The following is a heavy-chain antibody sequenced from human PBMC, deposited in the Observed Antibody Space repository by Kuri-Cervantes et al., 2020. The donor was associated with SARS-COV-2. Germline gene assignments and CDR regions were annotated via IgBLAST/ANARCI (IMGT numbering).Heavy chain of an antibody. CDR1: GFTFSSYS. CDR3: ARGGYCSGGSCHSVYYYYGMDV. J-gene: IGHJ6*02. D-gene: IGHD2-15*01. V-gene: IGHV3-48*01. CDR2: ISSSSSTI. Sequence: GESLKISCAASGFTFSSYSMNWVRQAPGKGLEWVSYISSSSSTIYYADSVKGRFTISRDNSKNTLYLQMNSLRAEDTAVYYCARGGYCSGGSCHSVYYYYGMDVWGQGTTVTVSS.